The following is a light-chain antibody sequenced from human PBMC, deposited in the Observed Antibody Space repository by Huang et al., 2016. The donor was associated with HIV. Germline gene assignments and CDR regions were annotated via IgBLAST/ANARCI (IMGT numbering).Light chain of an antibody. CDR1: QSLLHGNGYNY. J-gene: IGKJ5*01. Sequence: DIVMIQSPLSLSVTPGEAASISCRSSQSLLHGNGYNYLEWYLQKPGQTPQLLIYSGSDRAPWVPARFSASGSGTDFSLTISSVEAEDIGIYYCMQSLQTPGTFGQGTRLDIK. CDR2: SGS. CDR3: MQSLQTPGT. V-gene: IGKV2-28*01.